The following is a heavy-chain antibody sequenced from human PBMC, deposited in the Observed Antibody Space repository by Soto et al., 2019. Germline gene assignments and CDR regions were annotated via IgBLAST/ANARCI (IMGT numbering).Heavy chain of an antibody. J-gene: IGHJ6*02. Sequence: EVQLVESGGKLVQPGGSLRLSCATTGLSFNKYVMMWVRQAPGKGLEWVSSISGTSLSTYYADSVKGRFTISRDNSKKSLYLQMNSLRAEDSAVYFCAKMGAAWPPYSGLDVWGQGTTVTVSS. CDR3: AKMGAAWPPYSGLDV. CDR1: GLSFNKYV. V-gene: IGHV3-23*04. CDR2: ISGTSLST. D-gene: IGHD3-16*01.